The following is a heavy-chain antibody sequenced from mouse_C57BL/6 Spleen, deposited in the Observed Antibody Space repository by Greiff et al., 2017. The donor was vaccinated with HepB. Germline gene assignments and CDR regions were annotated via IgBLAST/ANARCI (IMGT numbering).Heavy chain of an antibody. CDR1: GFTFSSYA. J-gene: IGHJ2*01. CDR3: ARGGSPYFDY. D-gene: IGHD1-1*02. Sequence: EVMLVESGGGLVKPGGSLKLSCAASGFTFSSYAMSWVRQTPEKRLEWVATISDGGSYTYYPDNVKGRFTISRDNAKNNLYLQMSHLKSEDTAMYYCARGGSPYFDYWGQGTTLTVSS. CDR2: ISDGGSYT. V-gene: IGHV5-4*03.